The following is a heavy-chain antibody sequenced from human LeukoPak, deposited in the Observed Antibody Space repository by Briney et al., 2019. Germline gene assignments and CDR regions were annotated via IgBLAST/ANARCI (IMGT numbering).Heavy chain of an antibody. CDR1: GFTFSSYA. V-gene: IGHV3-23*01. CDR2: ISGSGGST. CDR3: AKGGAYSSSWFVFDY. Sequence: GGSLRLSCAASGFTFSSYAMSWVRQAPGKGLEWVSAISGSGGSTYYADSVKGRFTISRDNSKNTLYLQMNSLRAEDTAVYYCAKGGAYSSSWFVFDYWGQGTLVTVSS. J-gene: IGHJ4*02. D-gene: IGHD6-13*01.